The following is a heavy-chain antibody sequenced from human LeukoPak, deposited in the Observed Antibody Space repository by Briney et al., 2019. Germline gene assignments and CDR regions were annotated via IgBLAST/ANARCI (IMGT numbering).Heavy chain of an antibody. CDR3: ASLDPFDY. V-gene: IGHV3-48*04. J-gene: IGHJ4*02. CDR2: ISSSSSTI. CDR1: GFTFSSYS. Sequence: PGGSLRLSCAASGFTFSSYSMNWVRQAPGKGLEWVSYISSSSSTIYYADSVKGRFTISRDNSKNTLYLQMNSLRAEDRAIYYCASLDPFDYWGQGTLVTVSS.